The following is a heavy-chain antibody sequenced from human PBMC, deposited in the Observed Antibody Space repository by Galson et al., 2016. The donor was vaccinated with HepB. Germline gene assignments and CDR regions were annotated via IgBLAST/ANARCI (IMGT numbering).Heavy chain of an antibody. V-gene: IGHV3-48*03. CDR3: ARDDTKRDDSAWYDAFDI. Sequence: SLRLSCAASGFTFSSYEMNWVRQAPGKGLEWVSYISSRGNMIFYADSVNGRFILSRDNAKNSVYLQMNSLRAEDTAVYYCARDDTKRDDSAWYDAFDIWGQGTTVTVSS. CDR2: ISSRGNMI. D-gene: IGHD6-19*01. CDR1: GFTFSSYE. J-gene: IGHJ3*02.